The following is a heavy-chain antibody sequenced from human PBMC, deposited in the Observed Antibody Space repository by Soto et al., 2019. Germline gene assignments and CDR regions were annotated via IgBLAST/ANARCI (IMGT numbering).Heavy chain of an antibody. Sequence: QVQLVESGGGVVQPGRSLRLFCAASGFTFSGLGMHWVRQAPGKGLEWVAVIRYDGSNIYYADAVKGRFTISRDNSKDTLYRQMNSLRADDTAVHYCARDGVGHTTFFGYFDYWGQGTLVTVSS. J-gene: IGHJ4*02. V-gene: IGHV3-33*01. CDR3: ARDGVGHTTFFGYFDY. CDR1: GFTFSGLG. D-gene: IGHD1-26*01. CDR2: IRYDGSNI.